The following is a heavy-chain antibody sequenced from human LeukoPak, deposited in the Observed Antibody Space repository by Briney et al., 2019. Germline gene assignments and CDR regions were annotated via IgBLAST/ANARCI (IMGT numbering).Heavy chain of an antibody. D-gene: IGHD3-3*01. Sequence: PGGSLRLSCAASGFTFSSYAMSWVRQAPGKGLEWVSAISGSGGSTYYADSVKGRFTISRDNSKNTLYLQMNSLRAEDTAVYYCARVGEWLTARAFDYWGQGTLVTVSS. J-gene: IGHJ4*02. CDR1: GFTFSSYA. V-gene: IGHV3-23*01. CDR3: ARVGEWLTARAFDY. CDR2: ISGSGGST.